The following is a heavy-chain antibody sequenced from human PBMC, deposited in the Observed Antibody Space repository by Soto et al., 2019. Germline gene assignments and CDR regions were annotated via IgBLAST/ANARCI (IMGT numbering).Heavy chain of an antibody. Sequence: QVQLVQSGAEVKKPGASVKVSCKASGYTFTSYGISWVRQSPGQALELMGWISAYNGNTNYAQKLQGRVTLPTDTSTSTAYMELRSLRSDDTAVYYCASDRLRRAFDIWGQGTMVTVSS. CDR3: ASDRLRRAFDI. J-gene: IGHJ3*02. V-gene: IGHV1-18*01. CDR1: GYTFTSYG. CDR2: ISAYNGNT. D-gene: IGHD4-17*01.